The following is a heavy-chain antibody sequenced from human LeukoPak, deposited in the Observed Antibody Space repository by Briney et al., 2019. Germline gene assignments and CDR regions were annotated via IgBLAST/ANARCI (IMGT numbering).Heavy chain of an antibody. CDR2: ISGSGGST. CDR3: AKDNYDSSGYYSYYYGMDV. D-gene: IGHD3-22*01. V-gene: IGHV3-23*01. CDR1: GFTFTSHG. J-gene: IGHJ6*02. Sequence: GGSLRLSCAASGFTFTSHGMHWVRQAPGKGLEWVSAISGSGGSTYYADSVKGRFTISRDNSKNTLYLQMNSLRAEDTAVYYCAKDNYDSSGYYSYYYGMDVWGQGTTVTVSS.